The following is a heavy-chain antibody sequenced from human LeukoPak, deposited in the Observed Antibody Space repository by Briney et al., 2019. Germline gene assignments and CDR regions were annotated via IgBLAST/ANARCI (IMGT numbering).Heavy chain of an antibody. V-gene: IGHV3-30*18. CDR2: ISYDGSNK. J-gene: IGHJ3*02. Sequence: GGSLRLSCAASGFTFSSYGMHWVRQAPGKGLEWVAVISYDGSNKYYADSVKGRFTISRDNSKNTLYLQMNSLRAEDTAVYYCAKVTRYFDWLLLDAFDIWGQGTMVTVSS. D-gene: IGHD3-9*01. CDR1: GFTFSSYG. CDR3: AKVTRYFDWLLLDAFDI.